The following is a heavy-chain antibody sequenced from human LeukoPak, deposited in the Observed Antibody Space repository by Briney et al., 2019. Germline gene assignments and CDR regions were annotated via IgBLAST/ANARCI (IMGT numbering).Heavy chain of an antibody. CDR1: GYTFTRYY. V-gene: IGHV1-2*06. Sequence: ASVKVSCKASGYTFTRYYMHRLRQPPGQRLEWMGRINPNSGGTNYAQKFQGRVTMTRDTSIRTAYMELSRLRSDETAVYYCARVRTAMVQYYYYGMDVWGQGTTVTVSS. D-gene: IGHD5-18*01. J-gene: IGHJ6*02. CDR2: INPNSGGT. CDR3: ARVRTAMVQYYYYGMDV.